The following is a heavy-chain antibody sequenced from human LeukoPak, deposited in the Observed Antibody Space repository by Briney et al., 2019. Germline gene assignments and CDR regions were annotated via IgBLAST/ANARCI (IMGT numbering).Heavy chain of an antibody. CDR2: ISSSSGYI. CDR1: GFTFSTYS. Sequence: PGGSLRLSCAASGFTFSTYSMNWVRQAPGKGLEWVSSISSSSGYIYYADSVKGRFTISRDNAKHSLYLQMNSLRAEDTAVYYCASHSPRTGPDAFNVWGQGTMVTVSS. CDR3: ASHSPRTGPDAFNV. V-gene: IGHV3-21*01. D-gene: IGHD1-1*01. J-gene: IGHJ3*01.